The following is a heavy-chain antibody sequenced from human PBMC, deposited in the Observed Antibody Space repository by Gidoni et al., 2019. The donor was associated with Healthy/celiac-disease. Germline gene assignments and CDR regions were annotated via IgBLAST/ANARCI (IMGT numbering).Heavy chain of an antibody. CDR3: TRVPSQYYDILTGYPYFDY. J-gene: IGHJ4*02. Sequence: EVQLVESGGGLVQPGRSLRLSCTASGFTFGDYAMSWFRQAPGKGLEWVGFIRSKPYGGTTEYAASVKGRFTISRDDSKTIAYLQMNSLKTEDTAVYYCTRVPSQYYDILTGYPYFDYWGQGTLVTVSS. CDR1: GFTFGDYA. D-gene: IGHD3-9*01. V-gene: IGHV3-49*03. CDR2: IRSKPYGGTT.